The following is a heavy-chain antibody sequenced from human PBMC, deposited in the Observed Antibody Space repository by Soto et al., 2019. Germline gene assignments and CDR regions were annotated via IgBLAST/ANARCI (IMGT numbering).Heavy chain of an antibody. D-gene: IGHD3-10*01. Sequence: QVQLQESGPGLVKPSQTLSLTCTVSGGSISSGGYYWSWIRQHPGKGLEWIGYISYSGSTYYNPSLKTRVTMAVNTSKNQFSLKLSSVTAADTAVYYCARDSPDYGSGSYYYWGQGTLVTVSS. J-gene: IGHJ4*02. CDR2: ISYSGST. CDR1: GGSISSGGYY. CDR3: ARDSPDYGSGSYYY. V-gene: IGHV4-31*03.